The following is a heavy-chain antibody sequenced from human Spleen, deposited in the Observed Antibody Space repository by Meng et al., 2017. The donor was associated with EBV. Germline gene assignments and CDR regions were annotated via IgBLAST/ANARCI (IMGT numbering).Heavy chain of an antibody. Sequence: GQFWGSGGGSVQPGASLRLSCAASGFTFSSYAMGGVRQAPGKGLEWVSYISSSGSTIYYADSVKSRFTISRDNAKNSLYLQMNSLRAEDTAVYYCARDPHTGGGVDPWGQGTLVTVSS. J-gene: IGHJ5*02. CDR1: GFTFSSYA. CDR3: ARDPHTGGGVDP. V-gene: IGHV3-48*04. D-gene: IGHD3-16*01. CDR2: ISSSGSTI.